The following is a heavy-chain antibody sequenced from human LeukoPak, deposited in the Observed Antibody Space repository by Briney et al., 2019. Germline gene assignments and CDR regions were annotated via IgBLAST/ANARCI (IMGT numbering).Heavy chain of an antibody. J-gene: IGHJ6*03. V-gene: IGHV4-4*07. D-gene: IGHD3-16*01. CDR3: ARETSQKGAHYMDV. Sequence: PSETLSLTCTVSGGSISSYYWSWIRQPAGKGLEWIGRIYTSGSTNYNPSLRSRVTISVDTSKNQFSLKLSSVTAADTAVYYCARETSQKGAHYMDVWGKGTTITISS. CDR1: GGSISSYY. CDR2: IYTSGST.